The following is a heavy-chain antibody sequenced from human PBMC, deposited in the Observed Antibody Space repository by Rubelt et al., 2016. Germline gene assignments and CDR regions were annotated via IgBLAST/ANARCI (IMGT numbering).Heavy chain of an antibody. CDR1: GGSISSSSYY. Sequence: QLQLQESGPGLVKPSETLSLTCTVSGGSISSSSYYWSWICQPPAKGLEWIGEINHSGSTNYNPSLKVRVTISVDTSKNQFALKLSSVTAADTAVYYCARGAEDSSGYYDDLFDYWGQGTLVTVSS. CDR3: ARGAEDSSGYYDDLFDY. J-gene: IGHJ4*02. V-gene: IGHV4-39*07. D-gene: IGHD3-22*01. CDR2: INHSGST.